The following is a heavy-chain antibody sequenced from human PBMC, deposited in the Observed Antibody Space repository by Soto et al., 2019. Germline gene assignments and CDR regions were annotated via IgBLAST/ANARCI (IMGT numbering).Heavy chain of an antibody. V-gene: IGHV3-23*01. Sequence: EVQLLESGGGLVQPGGSLRLSCAASGFTFSTYAMSWVRQAPGKGLEWVSTITTSGGNTYYADSVQGRFTISRDNSKNTLYLQMNSLRADDTAVYYCAGRYCTNGVCYTNYYYYIDVWGKGTTVTVSS. CDR1: GFTFSTYA. J-gene: IGHJ6*03. CDR2: ITTSGGNT. CDR3: AGRYCTNGVCYTNYYYYIDV. D-gene: IGHD2-8*01.